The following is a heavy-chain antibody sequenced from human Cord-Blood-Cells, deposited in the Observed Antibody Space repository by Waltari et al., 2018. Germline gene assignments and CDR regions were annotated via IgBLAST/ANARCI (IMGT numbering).Heavy chain of an antibody. CDR2: ISYDGSNK. J-gene: IGHJ6*03. V-gene: IGHV3-30*04. Sequence: QVQLVESGVGVLQPGRSLRLSCSAAGFPFRTYAMHWVRQAPGKGLEWVAVISYDGSNKYYADSVKGRFTISRDNSKNTLYLQMNSLRAEDTAVYYCARSLEGDMDVWGKGTTVTVSS. CDR1: GFPFRTYA. CDR3: ARSLEGDMDV. D-gene: IGHD3-3*01.